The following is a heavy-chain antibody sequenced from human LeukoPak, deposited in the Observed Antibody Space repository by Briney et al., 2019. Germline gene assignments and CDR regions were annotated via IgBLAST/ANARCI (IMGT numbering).Heavy chain of an antibody. D-gene: IGHD6-25*01. CDR3: ARGAALSFDY. V-gene: IGHV4-34*01. Sequence: SETLSLTCAVYGGSFSGYYWSWIRQPPGKGLEWIGEINHSGSTNYNPSLKSLVTISVDTSKNQFSLKLSSVTAADTAVYYCARGAALSFDYWGQGTLVTVSS. CDR2: INHSGST. CDR1: GGSFSGYY. J-gene: IGHJ4*02.